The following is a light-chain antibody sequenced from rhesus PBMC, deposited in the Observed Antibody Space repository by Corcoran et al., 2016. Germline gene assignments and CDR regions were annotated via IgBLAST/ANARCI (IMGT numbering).Light chain of an antibody. V-gene: IGKV1-21*01. CDR3: QHYYSTPSS. CDR1: QGITKD. CDR2: EAS. Sequence: DIQMTQSPSSLSAFVGDRVTITCRPSQGITKDLAWYQQKPGETPKLLINEASSLHSGIPSRFSGSGSGTDFTLTISSLRPDDFAPYYCQHYYSTPSSFGQGTKVKIK. J-gene: IGKJ2*01.